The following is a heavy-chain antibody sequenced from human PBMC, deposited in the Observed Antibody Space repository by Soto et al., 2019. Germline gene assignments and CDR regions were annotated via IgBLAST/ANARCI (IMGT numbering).Heavy chain of an antibody. CDR2: INHSGST. J-gene: IGHJ6*02. CDR3: ARGHDNWNFLGIYYYYGMDV. Sequence: PSDTLCLTCAVYGGSFSGYYWSWIRQPPGKGLEWIGEINHSGSTNYNPSLKSRVTISVDTSKNQFSLKLSSVTAADTAVYYCARGHDNWNFLGIYYYYGMDVWCQCPT. CDR1: GGSFSGYY. V-gene: IGHV4-34*01. D-gene: IGHD1-7*01.